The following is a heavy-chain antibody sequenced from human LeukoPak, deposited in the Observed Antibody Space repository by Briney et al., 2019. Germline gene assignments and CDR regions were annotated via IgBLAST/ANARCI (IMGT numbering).Heavy chain of an antibody. CDR1: GGTFSSYA. CDR3: TRSRTRYCSSTSCALYYYYMDV. CDR2: IIPILGIA. D-gene: IGHD2-2*01. V-gene: IGHV1-69*04. J-gene: IGHJ6*03. Sequence: ASVKVSCKASGGTFSSYAISWVRQAPGQGLEWMGRIIPILGIANYAQKFQGRVTMTTDTSTSTAYMELRSLRSDDTAVYYCTRSRTRYCSSTSCALYYYYMDVWGKGTTVTVSS.